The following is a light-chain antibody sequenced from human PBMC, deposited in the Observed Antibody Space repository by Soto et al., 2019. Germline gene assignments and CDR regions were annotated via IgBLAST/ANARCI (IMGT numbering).Light chain of an antibody. Sequence: DIQMTQSPSSLSASEGNRATITCLASQGIKNYLAWYQQEPGKIPKLLIYAASTLQSGVPSRFSGSGSGTDFTLTISSLQPEDVETYYCLYYNNAPFTFGPGTNVDSK. J-gene: IGKJ3*01. CDR3: LYYNNAPFT. CDR2: AAS. V-gene: IGKV1-27*01. CDR1: QGIKNY.